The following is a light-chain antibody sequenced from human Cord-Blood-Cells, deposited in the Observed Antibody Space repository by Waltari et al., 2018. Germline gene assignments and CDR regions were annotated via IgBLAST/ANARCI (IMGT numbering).Light chain of an antibody. V-gene: IGLV2-14*01. CDR2: DVS. Sequence: QSALTQPASVSGSPGQSITISCTGTSSDVGGYNYVSWYQQHPGKAPKLMIYDVSKRPSGVSNRFSGSKSGNTASLTISGLQAEDEADYYCSSYISSSTLVFGTGTKVTVL. J-gene: IGLJ1*01. CDR3: SSYISSSTLV. CDR1: SSDVGGYNY.